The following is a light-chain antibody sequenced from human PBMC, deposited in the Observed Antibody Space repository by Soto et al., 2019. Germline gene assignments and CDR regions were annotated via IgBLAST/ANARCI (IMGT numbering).Light chain of an antibody. CDR3: QQYNSWPLT. CDR1: QSVNRN. V-gene: IGKV3-15*01. Sequence: EVVLTQSPATLSVSPGERATLSCRASQSVNRNLAWYQQKPVQAPRLLIYGASTSATDIPARFSGSGSGTEFTLTVSSLQSEDFAFYYCQQYNSWPLTFGGGTNVEIK. CDR2: GAS. J-gene: IGKJ4*01.